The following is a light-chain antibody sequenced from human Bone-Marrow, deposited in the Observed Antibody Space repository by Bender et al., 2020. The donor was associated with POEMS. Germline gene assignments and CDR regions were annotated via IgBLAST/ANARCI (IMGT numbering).Light chain of an antibody. V-gene: IGLV1-47*02. CDR1: SSNIGAHA. Sequence: QSVLTQPPSASGTPGQRVTISCSGGSSNIGAHAVNWYQHLPGTAPKLLIYSSHRRPSEVPDRFSGSTSGTSASLAISGLRSEDEADYYCASWDDRLSGPVFGGGTKLTVL. CDR2: SSH. CDR3: ASWDDRLSGPV. J-gene: IGLJ3*02.